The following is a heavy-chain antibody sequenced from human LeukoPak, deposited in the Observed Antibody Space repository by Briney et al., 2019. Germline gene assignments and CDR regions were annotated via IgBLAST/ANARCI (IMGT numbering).Heavy chain of an antibody. J-gene: IGHJ4*02. CDR2: ISGSGGST. V-gene: IGHV3-23*01. CDR3: AKDHSGSWGVDY. CDR1: GFTFNSYA. Sequence: QPGGSLRLSCAASGFTFNSYAMSWVRQAPGKGLEWVSAISGSGGSTYYADSVKGRFTISRDNSKNTLYLQMNSLRAEDTAVYYCAKDHSGSWGVDYWGQGTLVTVSS. D-gene: IGHD1-26*01.